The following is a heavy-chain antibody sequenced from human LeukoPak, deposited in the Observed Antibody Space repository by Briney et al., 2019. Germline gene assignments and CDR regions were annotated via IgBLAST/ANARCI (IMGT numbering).Heavy chain of an antibody. V-gene: IGHV3-21*01. J-gene: IGHJ4*02. CDR1: GFTFSSYS. D-gene: IGHD1-1*01. Sequence: GGSLRLSCAASGFTFSSYSMNWVRQAPGKGLGWVSSISSSSSYIYYADSVKGRFTISRDNAKNSLYLQMNSLRAEDTAVYYCAMERDMEPFDYWGQGTLVTVSS. CDR2: ISSSSSYI. CDR3: AMERDMEPFDY.